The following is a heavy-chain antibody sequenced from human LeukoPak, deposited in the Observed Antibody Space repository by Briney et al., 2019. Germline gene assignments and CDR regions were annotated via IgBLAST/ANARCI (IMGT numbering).Heavy chain of an antibody. Sequence: GGSLRLSCAASGFTFSSYAMHWVRQAPGKGLEWVAVISYDGSNKYYADSVKGRFTISRDNSKNTLYLQMNSLRAEDTAVYYCARDSTDYDFWSAYFDYWGQGTLVTVSS. V-gene: IGHV3-30-3*01. J-gene: IGHJ4*02. D-gene: IGHD3-3*01. CDR1: GFTFSSYA. CDR2: ISYDGSNK. CDR3: ARDSTDYDFWSAYFDY.